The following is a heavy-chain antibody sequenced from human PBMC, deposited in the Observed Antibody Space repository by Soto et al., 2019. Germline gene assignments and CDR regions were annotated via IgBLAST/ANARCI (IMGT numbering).Heavy chain of an antibody. CDR2: IKSKTDGRTT. D-gene: IGHD5-12*01. CDR1: SFTFCNAW. J-gene: IGHJ6*02. Sequence: LXVSWAASSFTFCNAWVRCLRQAPGKGLEWVGSIKSKTDGRTTDYAAPVKGRFTISRDDSKNTLYMQMNSLKTEDTAVYYCTTGWLPYSYYGMDVWGQGTTVTVSS. CDR3: TTGWLPYSYYGMDV. V-gene: IGHV3-15*01.